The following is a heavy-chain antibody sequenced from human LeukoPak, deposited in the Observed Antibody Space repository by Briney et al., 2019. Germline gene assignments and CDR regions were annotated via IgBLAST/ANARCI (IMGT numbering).Heavy chain of an antibody. CDR1: GESFSGYD. CDR2: INHSGST. J-gene: IGHJ4*02. Sequence: SETQSLTCAVYGESFSGYDWTWIRQPPGKGLEWIGEINHSGSTNYKPSLKSRVTVSVDTSKNQFSLKLTSVTAADTAVYYCARGRGTVAIDYWGQGTLVTVSS. D-gene: IGHD5-12*01. V-gene: IGHV4-34*01. CDR3: ARGRGTVAIDY.